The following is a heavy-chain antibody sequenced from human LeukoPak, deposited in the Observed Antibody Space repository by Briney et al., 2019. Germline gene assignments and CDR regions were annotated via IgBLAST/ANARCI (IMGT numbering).Heavy chain of an antibody. J-gene: IGHJ5*02. Sequence: SVTVSCKASGGTFSSYAISWVRQAPGQGLEWMGGIIPIFGTANYAQKFQGRVTITADESTSTAYMELSSLRSEDTAVYYCARGGYSYGFPYNWFDPWGQGTLVTVSS. V-gene: IGHV1-69*13. CDR2: IIPIFGTA. CDR1: GGTFSSYA. CDR3: ARGGYSYGFPYNWFDP. D-gene: IGHD5-18*01.